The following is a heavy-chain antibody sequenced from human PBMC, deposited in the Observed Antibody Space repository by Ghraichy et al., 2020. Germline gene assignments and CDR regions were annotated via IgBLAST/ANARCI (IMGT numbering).Heavy chain of an antibody. CDR2: MNPNSGNT. J-gene: IGHJ6*03. V-gene: IGHV1-8*03. Sequence: ASVKVSRKASGYTFINNDIIRVRQATGQGLEWMGWMNPNSGNTGYAQKFQGRVTFTRNTSLSTAYMELSSLRSEDTAVYYCARGRSSIDGDYTTYYYYYMDVWGKGTSVTVSS. CDR3: ARGRSSIDGDYTTYYYYYMDV. D-gene: IGHD4-17*01. CDR1: GYTFINND.